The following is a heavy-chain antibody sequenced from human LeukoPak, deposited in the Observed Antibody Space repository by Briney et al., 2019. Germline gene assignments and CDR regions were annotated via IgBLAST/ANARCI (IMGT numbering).Heavy chain of an antibody. CDR1: GGSISGYY. CDR3: ARVHYYDSGGYFGGYLDY. CDR2: IYSSGDT. D-gene: IGHD3-22*01. J-gene: IGHJ4*03. Sequence: PSGTLSLTCTVSGGSISGYYWSWIRQPAGKGLEWIGRIYSSGDTNYNPSLKSRVTMSVDTSKNQFSLKLGSVTAADTAVYYCARVHYYDSGGYFGGYLDYWGQGTLVTVSS. V-gene: IGHV4-4*07.